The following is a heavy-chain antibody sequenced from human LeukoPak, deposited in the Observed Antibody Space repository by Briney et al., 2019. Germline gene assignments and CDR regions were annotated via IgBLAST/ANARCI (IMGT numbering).Heavy chain of an antibody. CDR1: GGTFSSYA. Sequence: SVKVSCKASGGTFSSYAISWVRQAPGQGLEWVGRIIPILGMANYAQKFQGRVTITADKSTSTAYMELSSLRSEDTAVYYCARSTSEIVGASSFDYWGQGTLSPSPQ. J-gene: IGHJ4*02. CDR2: IIPILGMA. D-gene: IGHD1-26*01. CDR3: ARSTSEIVGASSFDY. V-gene: IGHV1-69*04.